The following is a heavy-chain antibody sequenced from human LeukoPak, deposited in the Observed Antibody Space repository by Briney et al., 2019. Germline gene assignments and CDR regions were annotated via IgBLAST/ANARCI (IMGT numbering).Heavy chain of an antibody. CDR1: GFTFSSYS. V-gene: IGHV3-21*01. Sequence: GGSLRLSCAASGFTFSSYSMNWVRPAPGKGLEWVSSISSSSSYIYYADSVKGRFTISRDNAKHSLYLQMNSLRAEDTAVYYCARGPNYYGSGVDYWGQGTLVTVSS. J-gene: IGHJ4*02. CDR3: ARGPNYYGSGVDY. CDR2: ISSSSSYI. D-gene: IGHD3-10*01.